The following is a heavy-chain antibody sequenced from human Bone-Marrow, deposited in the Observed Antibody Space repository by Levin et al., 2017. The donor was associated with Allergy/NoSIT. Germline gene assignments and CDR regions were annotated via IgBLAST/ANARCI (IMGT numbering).Heavy chain of an antibody. V-gene: IGHV4-31*03. CDR1: GGSISSGGYY. J-gene: IGHJ5*02. CDR3: ARSTRGGQQLTPNWFDP. D-gene: IGHD6-13*01. CDR2: IYYSGST. Sequence: SQTLSLTCTVSGGSISSGGYYWSWIRQHPGKGLEWIGYIYYSGSTYYNPSLKSRVTISVDTSKNQFSLKLSSVTAADTAVYYCARSTRGGQQLTPNWFDPWGQGTLVTVSS.